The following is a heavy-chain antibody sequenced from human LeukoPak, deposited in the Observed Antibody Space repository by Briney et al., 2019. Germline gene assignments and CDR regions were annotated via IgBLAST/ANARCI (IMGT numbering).Heavy chain of an antibody. V-gene: IGHV3-30*04. CDR1: GFTFSSYA. Sequence: SGGSLRLSCAASGFTFSSYAMHWVRQAPGKGLEWVAVISYDGSNKYYADSVKGRFTISRDNSKNTLYLQMNSLRAEDTAVYYCARERLNSSGWYIHPDAFDIWAKGQWSPSLQ. J-gene: IGHJ3*02. D-gene: IGHD6-19*01. CDR3: ARERLNSSGWYIHPDAFDI. CDR2: ISYDGSNK.